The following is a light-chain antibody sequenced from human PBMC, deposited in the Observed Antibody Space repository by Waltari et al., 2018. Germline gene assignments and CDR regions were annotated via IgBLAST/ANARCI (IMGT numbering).Light chain of an antibody. CDR2: EVY. V-gene: IGLV2-8*01. CDR3: YSYAGSNNFVV. CDR1: TTHVGGDNY. J-gene: IGLJ3*02. Sequence: QSALTQPPSASGSPGTSVTISCPGTTTHVGGDNYSSWYPHHPGKATNLLIYEVYKRPSGVPDRFSGSKSGNTASLTVSGLQPEDEADYYCYSYAGSNNFVVFGGGTKLTVL.